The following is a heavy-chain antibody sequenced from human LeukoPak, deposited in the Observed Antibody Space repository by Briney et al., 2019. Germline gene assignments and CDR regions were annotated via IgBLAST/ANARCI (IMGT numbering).Heavy chain of an antibody. CDR2: MIISGGST. J-gene: IGHJ4*02. CDR3: ARETKIDY. V-gene: IGHV3-23*01. Sequence: PGGSLRLSCEASGFTFSSYAMTWVRQVPGKGLEWVSSMIISGGSTYYADSVKGRFTISRDNSKNTLYLEMNSLRAEDTALYYCARETKIDYWGQGALVTVSS. CDR1: GFTFSSYA. D-gene: IGHD1-7*01.